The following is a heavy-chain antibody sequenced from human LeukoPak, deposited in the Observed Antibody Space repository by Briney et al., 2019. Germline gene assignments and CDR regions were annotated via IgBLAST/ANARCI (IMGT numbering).Heavy chain of an antibody. Sequence: GGSLRLSCAASGFTFSSYSMNWVRQAPGKGLEWVSSISSSSSYIYYADSVKGRFTISRDNSKNTLYLQMNSLRAEDTAVYYFARVPKAKYYYDSSGYYGFNWAQGTLVTVSS. V-gene: IGHV3-21*04. CDR3: ARVPKAKYYYDSSGYYGFN. D-gene: IGHD3-22*01. CDR2: ISSSSSYI. J-gene: IGHJ4*02. CDR1: GFTFSSYS.